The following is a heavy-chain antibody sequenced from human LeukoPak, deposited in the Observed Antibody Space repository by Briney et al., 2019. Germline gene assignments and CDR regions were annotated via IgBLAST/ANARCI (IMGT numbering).Heavy chain of an antibody. CDR3: ARGLFLSGYLDAFDI. CDR1: GFTVSNKY. V-gene: IGHV3-53*01. Sequence: GGSLRLSCAASGFTVSNKYMTWVRQAPGKGLEWVSLIYSDGRTYYADSVKGRCTISRDNSKNTLYLQMNSLRVEDTAVYYCARGLFLSGYLDAFDIWGQGTVVTVSS. J-gene: IGHJ3*02. D-gene: IGHD3-22*01. CDR2: IYSDGRT.